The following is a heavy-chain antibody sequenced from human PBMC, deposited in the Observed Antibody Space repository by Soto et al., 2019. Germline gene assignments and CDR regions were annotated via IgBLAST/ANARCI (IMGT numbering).Heavy chain of an antibody. V-gene: IGHV3-7*05. J-gene: IGHJ5*02. CDR3: VKDRAKGKQWLVRGVNWFDP. CDR1: GFTFSMYY. D-gene: IGHD6-19*01. CDR2: TNQDGTIK. Sequence: DVHLVESGGNLVQPGGSLRLSCAASGFTFSMYYMGWVRQAPGKGLEWVANTNQDGTIKNYVDYVKGRFTVSRDNAKNSLYLQMNSLRDDDTAVYYCVKDRAKGKQWLVRGVNWFDPWGQGTLVTVSS.